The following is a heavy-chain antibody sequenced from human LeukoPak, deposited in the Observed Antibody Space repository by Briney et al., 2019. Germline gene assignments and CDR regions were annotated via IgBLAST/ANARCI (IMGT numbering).Heavy chain of an antibody. J-gene: IGHJ1*01. CDR1: GFTVSSNY. CDR2: IYSGGTT. V-gene: IGHV3-53*01. CDR3: ARVAYGDHQYFHH. Sequence: GGSLRLSCAASGFTVSSNYMHWVRQAPGKGLEWVSVIYSGGTTYYADSVKGRFTISRDHSKNTLYLQMSSLRAEDTAVYYCARVAYGDHQYFHHWGQGTLVTVSS. D-gene: IGHD4-17*01.